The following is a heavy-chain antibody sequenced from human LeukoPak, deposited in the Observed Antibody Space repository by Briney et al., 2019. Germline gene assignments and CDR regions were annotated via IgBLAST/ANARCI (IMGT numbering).Heavy chain of an antibody. J-gene: IGHJ4*02. CDR2: IKSKTDGGTT. CDR1: GFTFSNAW. D-gene: IGHD3-3*01. Sequence: TTGGSLRLSCAASGFTFSNAWMSWVRQAPGKGLEWVGRIKSKTDGGTTDYAAPVKGRFTISRDDSKNTLYLQMNSLKTEDTAVYYCTTDDTLNTIFGVVIDYWGQGTLVTVSS. V-gene: IGHV3-15*01. CDR3: TTDDTLNTIFGVVIDY.